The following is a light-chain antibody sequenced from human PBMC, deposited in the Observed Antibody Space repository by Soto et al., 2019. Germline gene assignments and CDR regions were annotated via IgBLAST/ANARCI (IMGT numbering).Light chain of an antibody. CDR3: QQYDASSGT. V-gene: IGKV1-5*01. Sequence: DIQMTQSPSTLSASVGDRVTITCRASQSVSAWLAWYQQKPGEAPKLLIYDASALPRGVPSRFSGSGSGTKFTLTIASLQPDDFATYYCQQYDASSGTFGPGTKVDIK. CDR1: QSVSAW. CDR2: DAS. J-gene: IGKJ1*01.